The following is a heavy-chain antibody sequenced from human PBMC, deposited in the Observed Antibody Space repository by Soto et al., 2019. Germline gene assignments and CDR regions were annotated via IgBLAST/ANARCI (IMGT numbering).Heavy chain of an antibody. Sequence: DVQLLDSGGGLVQPGGSLRLSCAASGFIFSNYVMSWVRQTPGKGLEWVSGISGRGDNTYYADSVKGRFTVSRDNSKNTLYLQMDRLRAEDTAVYYCAKTPLRVGPIDYWGQGTLVTVSS. V-gene: IGHV3-23*01. J-gene: IGHJ4*02. CDR2: ISGRGDNT. CDR1: GFIFSNYV. CDR3: AKTPLRVGPIDY. D-gene: IGHD2-15*01.